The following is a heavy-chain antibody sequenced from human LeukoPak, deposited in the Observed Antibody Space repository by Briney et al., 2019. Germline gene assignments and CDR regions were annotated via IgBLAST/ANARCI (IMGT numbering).Heavy chain of an antibody. Sequence: SETLSLTCTVSGGSISSSSYYWGWIRQPPGKGLEWIGSIYYSGSTYYNPSLKSRVTISVDTSKNQFSLKLSSVTAADTAVYYCAREKSKTVNSYSDWGQGTMVTVSS. V-gene: IGHV4-39*02. CDR3: AREKSKTVNSYSD. J-gene: IGHJ3*01. CDR2: IYYSGST. CDR1: GGSISSSSYY. D-gene: IGHD2-15*01.